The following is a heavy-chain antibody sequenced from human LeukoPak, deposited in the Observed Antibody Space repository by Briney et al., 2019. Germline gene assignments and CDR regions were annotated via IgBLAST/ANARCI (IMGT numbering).Heavy chain of an antibody. CDR1: GFTFSSYW. CDR3: ARDGRIVGATHAFDI. V-gene: IGHV3-7*01. CDR2: IKQDGSEK. J-gene: IGHJ3*02. Sequence: PGGSLRLSCAASGFTFSSYWMSWVRQAPGKGLEWVANIKQDGSEKYYVDSVKGRFTISRDNAKNSLYLQMNSLRAEDTAVYYCARDGRIVGATHAFDIWGQGTMVTVSS. D-gene: IGHD1-26*01.